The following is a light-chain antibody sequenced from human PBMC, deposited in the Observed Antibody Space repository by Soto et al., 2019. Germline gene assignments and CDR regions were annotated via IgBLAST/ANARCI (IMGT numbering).Light chain of an antibody. V-gene: IGKV3-11*01. J-gene: IGKJ4*01. CDR3: QLPAYLPLT. CDR2: DAS. CDR1: QLISNY. Sequence: KKSAATLSLKKGETATLSCMSYQLISNYLAWYQQKPGQAPRLLIYDASNRATGIPARFSGSGSGTDFTLTIFFFEAEDCALYYCQLPAYLPLTFSGGTMVDIK.